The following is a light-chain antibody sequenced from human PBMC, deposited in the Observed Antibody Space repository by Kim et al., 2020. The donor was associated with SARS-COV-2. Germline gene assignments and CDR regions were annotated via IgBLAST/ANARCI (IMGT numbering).Light chain of an antibody. Sequence: QSALTQPASVSGSPGQSITISCTGTSSDVGGYNCVSWYQQHPGKAPKLMIYDVSNRPSGVSNRFSASKSGNTASLTISGLQAEDEADYYCSSHASNRDILFGGGTQLTVL. CDR1: SSDVGGYNC. J-gene: IGLJ2*01. CDR3: SSHASNRDIL. CDR2: DVS. V-gene: IGLV2-14*03.